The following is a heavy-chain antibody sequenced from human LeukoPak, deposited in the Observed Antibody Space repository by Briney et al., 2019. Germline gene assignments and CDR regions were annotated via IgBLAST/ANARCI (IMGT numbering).Heavy chain of an antibody. CDR1: GDIFNSFT. V-gene: IGHV1-69*10. J-gene: IGHJ6*03. Sequence: ASVKVSCKASGDIFNSFTISWVRQAPGQGLEWMGGIIPIFGVTNYAQKFQGRVTIELSSLRFEDTAVYYCARVVMDYDILTGYSHMDVWGKGTTVTVSS. CDR3: ARVVMDYDILTGYSHMDV. D-gene: IGHD3-9*01. CDR2: IIPIFGVT.